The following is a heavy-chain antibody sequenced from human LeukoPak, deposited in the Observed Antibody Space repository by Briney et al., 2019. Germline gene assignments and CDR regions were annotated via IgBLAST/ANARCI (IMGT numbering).Heavy chain of an antibody. CDR3: ARDRVAAAGTRSFDAFDI. J-gene: IGHJ3*02. D-gene: IGHD6-13*01. Sequence: ASVKVSCKVSGYTFTSYYMHWVRQAPGQGLEWMGIINPGGGSTSYAQKFQGRVTMTRDTSTSTVYMELSSLRSEDTAVYYCARDRVAAAGTRSFDAFDIWGQGTMVTVSS. CDR1: GYTFTSYY. CDR2: INPGGGST. V-gene: IGHV1-46*01.